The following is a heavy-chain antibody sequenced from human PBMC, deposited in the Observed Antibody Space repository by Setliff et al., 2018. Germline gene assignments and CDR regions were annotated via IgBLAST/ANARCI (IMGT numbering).Heavy chain of an antibody. V-gene: IGHV3-7*03. CDR3: ARGWRFDD. CDR1: GFTLSTYW. Sequence: PGGSLRLSCSASGFTLSTYWMNWVRQAPGKGLEWVAHIKQDGSEEYYVDSVKGRFTISRDNAKNSLYLQMNSLRAEDTAVYYCARGWRFDDWGQGTLVTVSS. CDR2: IKQDGSEE. J-gene: IGHJ4*02.